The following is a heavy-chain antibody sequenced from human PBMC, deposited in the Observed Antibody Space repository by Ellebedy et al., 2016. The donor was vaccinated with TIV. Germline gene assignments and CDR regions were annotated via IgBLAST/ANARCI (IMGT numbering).Heavy chain of an antibody. D-gene: IGHD1-26*01. CDR1: GYTFTSYG. CDR3: ARGSGSYYGCLDY. Sequence: AASVKVSCKASGYTFTSYGLSWARQAPGQGLEWMGWISAYKGNTNYAQKFQGRVTMTTDTSTSTAYMDLRSLRSDDTAVYYCARGSGSYYGCLDYWGQGTLVTVSS. V-gene: IGHV1-18*01. CDR2: ISAYKGNT. J-gene: IGHJ4*02.